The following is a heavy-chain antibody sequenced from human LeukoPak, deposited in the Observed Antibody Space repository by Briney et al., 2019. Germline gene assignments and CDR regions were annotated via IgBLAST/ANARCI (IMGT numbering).Heavy chain of an antibody. CDR2: IYYSGST. CDR1: GGSISSYY. J-gene: IGHJ6*03. CDR3: ARGGYCSSTSCYFLKNRYYYYMDV. Sequence: PSETLSLTCTVSGGSISSYYWSWIRQPPGKGLEWIGYIYYSGSTNYNPSLKSRVTISVDTSKNQFSLKLSSVTAADTAVYYCARGGYCSSTSCYFLKNRYYYYMDVWGKGATVTISS. V-gene: IGHV4-59*01. D-gene: IGHD2-2*01.